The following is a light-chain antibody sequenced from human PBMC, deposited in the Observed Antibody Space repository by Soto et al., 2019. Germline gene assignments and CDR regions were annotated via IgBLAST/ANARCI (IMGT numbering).Light chain of an antibody. CDR2: RAS. V-gene: IGKV3-20*01. Sequence: EIVLTQSPGTLSLSPGERATLSCRASQSVSGSYLAWYQQKPGQAPMLLIYRASSRPTGIPDRFSGSGSGTDLPLNISRLNRDDFAVYYPPEYGSQTPWTAGPG. J-gene: IGKJ1*01. CDR1: QSVSGSY. CDR3: PEYGSQTPWT.